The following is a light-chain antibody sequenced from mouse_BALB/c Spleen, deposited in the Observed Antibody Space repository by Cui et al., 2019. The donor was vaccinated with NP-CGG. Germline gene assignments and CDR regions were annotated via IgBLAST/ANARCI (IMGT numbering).Light chain of an antibody. Sequence: QAVVTQESALTTSPGATVTLTCRSNTGAVTTSNYANWVQEKPDHLFTGLIGGTNNRAPVVPARFSGSLIGDKAALTITGAQTEDEAIYFCALWYSNHWVFGGGTKLTVL. CDR3: ALWYSNHWV. CDR2: GTN. J-gene: IGLJ1*01. V-gene: IGLV1*01. CDR1: TGAVTTSNY.